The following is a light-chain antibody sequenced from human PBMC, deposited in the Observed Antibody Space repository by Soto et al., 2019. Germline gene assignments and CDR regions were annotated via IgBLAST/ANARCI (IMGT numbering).Light chain of an antibody. Sequence: EIVLTQSPATLSVPPGERVTLSCRASRSVSSNLAWYQLKPGQAPRLLIYETSTRATSIPVRFSGSGSGTEFTLTISSLQSEDFAVYDCQQYNDWPPTFGQGTKVDIK. CDR3: QQYNDWPPT. J-gene: IGKJ1*01. CDR2: ETS. CDR1: RSVSSN. V-gene: IGKV3-15*01.